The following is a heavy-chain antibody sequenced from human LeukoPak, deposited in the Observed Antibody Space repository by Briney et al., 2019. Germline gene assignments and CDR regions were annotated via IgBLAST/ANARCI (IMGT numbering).Heavy chain of an antibody. Sequence: ETLSLTCTVSGGSISSYYWSWIRQPPGKGLEWVSVIYSGGSTYYANSVKGRFTISRDNPKNTLYLQMNSLRAEDTAVYYCARVPNGRTFDYWGQGTLVTVSS. J-gene: IGHJ4*02. D-gene: IGHD2-8*01. V-gene: IGHV3-66*01. CDR1: GGSISSYY. CDR3: ARVPNGRTFDY. CDR2: IYSGGST.